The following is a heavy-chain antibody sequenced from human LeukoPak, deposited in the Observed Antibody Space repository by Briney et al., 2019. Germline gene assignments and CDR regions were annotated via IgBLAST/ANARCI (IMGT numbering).Heavy chain of an antibody. J-gene: IGHJ6*03. V-gene: IGHV3-43*01. CDR3: AKDSVGATTSRYYYYMDV. D-gene: IGHD1-26*01. CDR2: ISRDGGST. CDR1: GFTFDDYT. Sequence: GGSLRLSRAASGFTFDDYTMHWVRQAPGKGLEWVSLISRDGGSTYYADSVKGRFTISRDNSKNSLYLQMNSLRTEDTALYYCAKDSVGATTSRYYYYMDVWGKGTTVTVSS.